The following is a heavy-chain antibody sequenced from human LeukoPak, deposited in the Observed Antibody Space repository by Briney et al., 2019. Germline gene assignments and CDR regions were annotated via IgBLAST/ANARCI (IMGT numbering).Heavy chain of an antibody. V-gene: IGHV1-8*03. J-gene: IGHJ4*02. CDR2: MNPNSGNT. CDR1: GYTFTSYD. CDR3: ARGRYSNYDGYYFDY. Sequence: ASVKFSCKASGYTFTSYDINWVRQATGQGLEWMGWMNPNSGNTGYAQKFQGRVTITRNTSISTAYMELSSLRSEDTAVYYCARGRYSNYDGYYFDYWGQGTLVTVSS. D-gene: IGHD4-11*01.